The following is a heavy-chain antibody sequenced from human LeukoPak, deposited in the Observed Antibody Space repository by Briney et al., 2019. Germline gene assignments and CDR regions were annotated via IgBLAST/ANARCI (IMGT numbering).Heavy chain of an antibody. V-gene: IGHV2-5*02. J-gene: IGHJ4*02. Sequence: ESGPTLVNPTQTLTLTCTFSGFSLSTSGVGVGWVRQPPGKALEWLALIYWDDDKRYSPSLKSRLTITKDTSKNQVVLTMTNMDPVDAAIYYCARSVVAATYFDYWGQGTLVTVSS. CDR2: IYWDDDK. CDR1: GFSLSTSGVG. D-gene: IGHD2-15*01. CDR3: ARSVVAATYFDY.